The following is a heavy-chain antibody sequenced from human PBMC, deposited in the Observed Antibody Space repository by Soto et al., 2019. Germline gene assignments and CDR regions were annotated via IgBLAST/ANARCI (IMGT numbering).Heavy chain of an antibody. CDR1: GGSISRYY. CDR3: ARDRSTYGGGGTGEVKENWFDP. V-gene: IGHV4-59*01. J-gene: IGHJ5*02. CDR2: AYYSGDT. Sequence: QVQLQESGPGVVKASETLSLSCSVSGGSISRYYWSWIRQPPGKGLEWIGYAYYSGDTGYNPSLKSRVTMAVGTSKSQVSLKLSSVTAADTAVYYCARDRSTYGGGGTGEVKENWFDPWGQGALVTVSS. D-gene: IGHD2-8*01.